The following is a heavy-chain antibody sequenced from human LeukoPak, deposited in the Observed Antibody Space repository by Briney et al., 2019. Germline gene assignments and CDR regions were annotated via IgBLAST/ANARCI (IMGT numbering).Heavy chain of an antibody. CDR1: GYTSTGYY. D-gene: IGHD3-10*01. V-gene: IGHV1-2*02. Sequence: ASVKVSCKASGYTSTGYYMHWVRQAPGQGLEWMGWINPNSGGTNYAQKFQGRVTMTRDTSISTAYMELSRLRSDDTAVYYCARTGPMVGYMDVWGRGTTVTVSS. J-gene: IGHJ6*03. CDR2: INPNSGGT. CDR3: ARTGPMVGYMDV.